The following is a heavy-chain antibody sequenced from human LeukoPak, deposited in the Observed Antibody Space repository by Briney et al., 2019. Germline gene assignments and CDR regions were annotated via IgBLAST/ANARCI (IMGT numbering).Heavy chain of an antibody. V-gene: IGHV3-21*06. J-gene: IGHJ4*02. CDR3: ASGEGGRDGYNYDY. CDR2: ISSSSSYI. CDR1: GFTFSTYT. Sequence: KAGGSLRLSCAASGFTFSTYTMNWVRQAPGKGLEWVSSISSSSSYIYYADSVTGRFTISRDTSKNTLYLKMKGLRTEDTAVYYCASGEGGRDGYNYDYWGQGTLVTASS. D-gene: IGHD5-24*01.